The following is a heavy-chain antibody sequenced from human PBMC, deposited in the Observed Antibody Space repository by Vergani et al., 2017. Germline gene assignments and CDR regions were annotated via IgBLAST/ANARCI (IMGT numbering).Heavy chain of an antibody. J-gene: IGHJ6*02. CDR3: AKDPSQRRGYSXYDYLYYYHAMDV. D-gene: IGHD5-12*01. CDR2: IRYDGSNK. CDR1: GFTFSSYG. V-gene: IGHV3-30*02. Sequence: QVQLVESGGGVVQPGGSLRLSCAASGFTFSSYGMHWVRQAPGKGLEWVAFIRYDGSNKYYADSVKGRFTISRDNSKNTLYLQMNSLRAEDTAVYYCAKDPSQRRGYSXYDYLYYYHAMDVWGQGTTVTVSS.